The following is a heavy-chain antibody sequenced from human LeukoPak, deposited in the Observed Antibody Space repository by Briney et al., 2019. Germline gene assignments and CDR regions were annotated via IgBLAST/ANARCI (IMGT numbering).Heavy chain of an antibody. Sequence: ASVKVSCKASGYTFTNHYMHWVRQAPGQGLEWMGLINPTGTGTNYAQKFRGRVTMTRDTSTTTVYMELSSLTSEDTAVYYCAREEYGGYFDYWGQGTLVTVSS. CDR2: INPTGTGT. D-gene: IGHD2-21*01. CDR3: AREEYGGYFDY. V-gene: IGHV1-46*01. J-gene: IGHJ4*02. CDR1: GYTFTNHY.